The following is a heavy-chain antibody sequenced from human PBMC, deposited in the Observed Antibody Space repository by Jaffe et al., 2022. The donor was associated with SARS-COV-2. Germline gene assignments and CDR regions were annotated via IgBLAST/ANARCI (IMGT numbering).Heavy chain of an antibody. J-gene: IGHJ4*02. CDR2: ISSAGDT. D-gene: IGHD2-15*01. CDR3: AKTRYFSGGSYDVDY. Sequence: EVRLLESGGGLVQPGGSLRLSCAASGFTFSSYALSWVRRAPGKGLEWVSVISSAGDTYHADSVKGRFTISRDNSKHTLYLQMNSLRAEDTAVYYCAKTRYFSGGSYDVDYWGQGNMVTVSS. CDR1: GFTFSSYA. V-gene: IGHV3-23*01.